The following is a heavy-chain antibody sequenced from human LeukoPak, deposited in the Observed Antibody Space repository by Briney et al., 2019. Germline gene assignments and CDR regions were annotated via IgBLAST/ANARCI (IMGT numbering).Heavy chain of an antibody. J-gene: IGHJ4*02. CDR3: AKGHYDFRDY. CDR2: ITGDDST. Sequence: GGSLRISCAAPGFTFGTFAFSWVRQAPGKGLEWVSSITGDDSTYYADSVKGRFTISRDTSSNTLYLQMNSLRAEDTALYYCAKGHYDFRDYWGQGTLVTVSS. D-gene: IGHD3-3*01. CDR1: GFTFGTFA. V-gene: IGHV3-23*01.